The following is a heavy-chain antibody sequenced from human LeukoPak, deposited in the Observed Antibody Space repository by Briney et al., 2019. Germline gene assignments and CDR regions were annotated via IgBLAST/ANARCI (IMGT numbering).Heavy chain of an antibody. D-gene: IGHD4-23*01. CDR3: AREPRFDYGGNSGIDY. CDR2: IIPIFGTA. Sequence: SVKVSCKASGGTFSSYAISWVRQAPGQGLEWMGGIIPIFGTANYAQKFQGRVTITADESTSTAYMELSSLRSEDTAVYYCAREPRFDYGGNSGIDYWGQGTLVTVSS. CDR1: GGTFSSYA. V-gene: IGHV1-69*13. J-gene: IGHJ4*02.